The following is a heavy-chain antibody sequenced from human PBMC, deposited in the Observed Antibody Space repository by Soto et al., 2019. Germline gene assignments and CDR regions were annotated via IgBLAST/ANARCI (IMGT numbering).Heavy chain of an antibody. J-gene: IGHJ4*02. CDR3: AKTTVPGPPYFDY. CDR2: ISGSGGST. CDR1: GFTFSGYA. V-gene: IGHV3-23*01. D-gene: IGHD1-1*01. Sequence: GGSLRLSCAASGFTFSGYAMSWVRQAPEKGLEWVSAISGSGGSTYYADSVKGRFTISRDNSKNTLYLQMNSLRAEDTAVYYCAKTTVPGPPYFDYWGQGTLVTVSS.